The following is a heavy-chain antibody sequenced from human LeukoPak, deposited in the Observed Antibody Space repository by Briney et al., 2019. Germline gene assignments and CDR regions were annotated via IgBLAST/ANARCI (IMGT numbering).Heavy chain of an antibody. J-gene: IGHJ4*02. CDR1: GFTFSSYG. CDR2: ISYDGSNK. Sequence: GGSLRLSCAASGFTFSSYGMHWVRQAPGKGLEWVAVISYDGSNKYYADSVKGRFTISRDNSKNTLYLQMNSLRAEDTAVYYCAKDAPQFGSTPDYWGQGTLATVSS. CDR3: AKDAPQFGSTPDY. V-gene: IGHV3-30*18. D-gene: IGHD3-16*01.